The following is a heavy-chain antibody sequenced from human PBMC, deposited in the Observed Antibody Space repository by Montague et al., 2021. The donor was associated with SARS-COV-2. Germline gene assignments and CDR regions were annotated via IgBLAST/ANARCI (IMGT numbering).Heavy chain of an antibody. CDR1: DGSISSPNW. V-gene: IGHV4-4*02. Sequence: SETLSLTCAVSDGSISSPNWWNWVRQPPGKGLEWIGEIYYTGSTKYKPSLKSRVSMPVDKSWNQFSLRLTSVTAADTAIYYCARKGSGRSDLAYWGQGTLVTVSS. CDR2: IYYTGST. CDR3: ARKGSGRSDLAY. D-gene: IGHD1-26*01. J-gene: IGHJ4*02.